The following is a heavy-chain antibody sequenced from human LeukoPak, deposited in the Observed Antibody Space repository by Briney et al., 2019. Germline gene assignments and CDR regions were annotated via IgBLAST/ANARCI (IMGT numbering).Heavy chain of an antibody. CDR3: ARDEIGIAVAGCDY. Sequence: PGGSLRLSCAASGFTFSSYAMHWVRQAPGKGLEWVAVISYDGSNKYYADSVKGRFTISRDNSKNTLYLQVNSLRAEDTAVYYCARDEIGIAVAGCDYWGQGTLVTVSS. V-gene: IGHV3-30*04. CDR1: GFTFSSYA. D-gene: IGHD6-19*01. J-gene: IGHJ4*02. CDR2: ISYDGSNK.